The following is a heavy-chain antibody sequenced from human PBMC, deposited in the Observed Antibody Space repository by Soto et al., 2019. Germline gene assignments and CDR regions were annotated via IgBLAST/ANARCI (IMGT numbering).Heavy chain of an antibody. J-gene: IGHJ6*02. D-gene: IGHD3-3*01. CDR2: MTGGGTT. V-gene: IGHV3-23*01. CDR3: AKLKGGLGRFYGLDA. CDR1: GFTFKNYA. Sequence: GGSLRLSCRASGFTFKNYAMTWVRKCPGKGLQWVSLMTGGGTTDYADSAKGRFIISRDNSKNTLSLQMHNLRADDTALYYCAKLKGGLGRFYGLDAWGQGTMVTVSS.